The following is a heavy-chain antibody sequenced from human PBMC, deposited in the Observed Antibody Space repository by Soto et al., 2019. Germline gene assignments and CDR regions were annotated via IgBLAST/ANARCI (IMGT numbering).Heavy chain of an antibody. CDR2: INPSGGST. Sequence: ASVKVSCKASGYTFTSYYMHWVRQAPGQGLEWMGIINPSGGSTSYAQKFQGRVTMTRDTSTSTVYMELSSLRSEDTAVYYCASDLGDYDWYFYLWGRGTLVTVSS. V-gene: IGHV1-46*03. J-gene: IGHJ2*01. D-gene: IGHD4-17*01. CDR3: ASDLGDYDWYFYL. CDR1: GYTFTSYY.